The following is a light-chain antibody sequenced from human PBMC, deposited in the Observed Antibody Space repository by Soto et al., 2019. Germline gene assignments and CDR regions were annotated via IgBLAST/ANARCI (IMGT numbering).Light chain of an antibody. J-gene: IGLJ1*01. CDR2: DVS. CDR3: CSYAGSYSYV. Sequence: ALTQPRSVSGSPGQSVTISCTGTSSDVGGYNYVSWYQQHPGKAPKLMIYDVSKRPSGVPDRFSGSKSGNTASLTISGLQAEDEADYYCCSYAGSYSYVFGTGTKVTVL. V-gene: IGLV2-11*01. CDR1: SSDVGGYNY.